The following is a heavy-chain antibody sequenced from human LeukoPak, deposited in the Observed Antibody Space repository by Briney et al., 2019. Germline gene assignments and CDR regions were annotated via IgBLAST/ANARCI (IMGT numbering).Heavy chain of an antibody. Sequence: GGSLRLSCAASGFTVSSNYMSWVRQAPGKGLEWVANIKQDGSEKYYVDSVKGRFTISRDNAKNSLYLQMNSLRAEDTAVYYCARDPTTVTTPMGAFDIWGQGTMVTVSS. CDR3: ARDPTTVTTPMGAFDI. D-gene: IGHD4-17*01. V-gene: IGHV3-7*01. J-gene: IGHJ3*02. CDR2: IKQDGSEK. CDR1: GFTVSSNY.